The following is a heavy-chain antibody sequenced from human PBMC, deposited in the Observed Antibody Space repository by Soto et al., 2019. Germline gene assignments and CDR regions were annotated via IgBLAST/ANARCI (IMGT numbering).Heavy chain of an antibody. V-gene: IGHV4-34*01. CDR3: ASRLPATAIPFAY. J-gene: IGHJ4*02. CDR2: INHSGST. CDR1: GGSFSGYY. Sequence: PSETLSLTCAVYGGSFSGYYWSWIRQPPGKGLEWIGEINHSGSTNYNPSLKSRVTISVDTSKSQFSLKLSSVTAADTAVYYCASRLPATAIPFAYWGQGTLVTVS. D-gene: IGHD2-2*02.